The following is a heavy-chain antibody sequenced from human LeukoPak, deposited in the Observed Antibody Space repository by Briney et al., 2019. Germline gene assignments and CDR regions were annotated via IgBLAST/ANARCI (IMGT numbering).Heavy chain of an antibody. CDR2: IIPIFGIA. CDR1: GGTFSSYA. V-gene: IGHV1-69*04. J-gene: IGHJ1*01. CDR3: ASSRSGSPHEYFQH. D-gene: IGHD1-26*01. Sequence: SVKVSCKASGGTFSSYAISWVRQAPRQGLEWMGRIIPIFGIANYAQKFQGRVTITADKSTSTAYMELSSLRSEDTAVYYCASSRSGSPHEYFQHWGQGSLVTVSS.